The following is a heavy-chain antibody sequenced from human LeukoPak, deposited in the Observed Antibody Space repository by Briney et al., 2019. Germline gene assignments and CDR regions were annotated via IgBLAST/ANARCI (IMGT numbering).Heavy chain of an antibody. CDR3: ASQLDYSSGWYFGY. Sequence: GGSLRLSCAASGFTFSSYAMSWVRQAPGKGLEWVSAISGSGGSTYYADSVKGRFTISRDNSKNTLYLQMNSLRAEDTAVYYCASQLDYSSGWYFGYWGQGTLVTVSS. CDR1: GFTFSSYA. D-gene: IGHD6-19*01. J-gene: IGHJ4*02. V-gene: IGHV3-23*01. CDR2: ISGSGGST.